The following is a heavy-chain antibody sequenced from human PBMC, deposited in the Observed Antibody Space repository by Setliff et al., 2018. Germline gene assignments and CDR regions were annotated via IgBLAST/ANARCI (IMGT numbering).Heavy chain of an antibody. J-gene: IGHJ4*02. V-gene: IGHV4-59*02. CDR2: ISYSGST. CDR1: GVSVSGYF. CDR3: ARDGAGHTESWKGHFGH. D-gene: IGHD1-1*01. Sequence: SETLSLTCSVSGVSVSGYFWSWIRQPPGKPLEWIGYISYSGSTNYNPSLKTRVSISEDTSRNQISLRLLSVSAADTAVYFCARDGAGHTESWKGHFGHWGQGTEVTSPQ.